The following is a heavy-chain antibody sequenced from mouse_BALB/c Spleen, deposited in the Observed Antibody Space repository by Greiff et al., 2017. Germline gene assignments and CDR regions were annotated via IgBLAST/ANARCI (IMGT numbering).Heavy chain of an antibody. CDR2: INPYNDGT. Sequence: EVQLQESGPELVKPGASVKMSCKASGYTFTSYVMHWVKQKPGQGLEWIGYINPYNDGTKYNEKFKGKATLTSDKSSSTAYMELSSLTSEDSAVYYCAREGGNDYLDYWGQGTTLTVSS. J-gene: IGHJ2*01. CDR1: GYTFTSYV. CDR3: AREGGNDYLDY. V-gene: IGHV1-14*01. D-gene: IGHD2-3*01.